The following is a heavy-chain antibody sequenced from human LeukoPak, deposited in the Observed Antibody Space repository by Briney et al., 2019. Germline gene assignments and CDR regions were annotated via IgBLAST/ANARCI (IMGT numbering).Heavy chain of an antibody. D-gene: IGHD6-6*01. V-gene: IGHV3-74*01. J-gene: IGHJ4*02. Sequence: GGSLRLSCAASGFTFSSYWMHWVRQAPGKGLVWVSRINSDGRSTSYADSVKGRFTISRDNAKNTLYMQMNSLRAEDTAVYYCVKAEGSSYFDSWGQGTLVTVSS. CDR1: GFTFSSYW. CDR3: VKAEGSSYFDS. CDR2: INSDGRST.